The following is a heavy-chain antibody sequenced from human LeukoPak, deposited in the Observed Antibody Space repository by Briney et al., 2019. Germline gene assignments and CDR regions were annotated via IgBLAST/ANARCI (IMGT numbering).Heavy chain of an antibody. J-gene: IGHJ6*03. Sequence: SETLSLTCTVSGGSISSHYWSWIRQPPGKGLEWIGYIYYIGSTNYNPSLKSRVTISVDTSKNQSSLKLSSVTAADTAVYYCARCAANYDFWSGHAYYYYYMDVWGKGPTVTVSS. D-gene: IGHD3-3*01. CDR1: GGSISSHY. CDR2: IYYIGST. V-gene: IGHV4-59*11. CDR3: ARCAANYDFWSGHAYYYYYMDV.